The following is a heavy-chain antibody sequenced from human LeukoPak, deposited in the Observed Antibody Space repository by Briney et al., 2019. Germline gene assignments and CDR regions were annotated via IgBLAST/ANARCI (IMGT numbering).Heavy chain of an antibody. CDR1: GGSFSGYY. J-gene: IGHJ4*02. D-gene: IGHD3-10*01. CDR3: ARNLWFGEFYY. Sequence: SETLSLTCAVYGGSFSGYYWSWIRQPPGKGLEWIGYIYYSGSTNYNPSLKSRVTISVDTSKNQFSLKLSSVTAADTAVYYCARNLWFGEFYYWGQGTLVTVSS. CDR2: IYYSGST. V-gene: IGHV4-59*08.